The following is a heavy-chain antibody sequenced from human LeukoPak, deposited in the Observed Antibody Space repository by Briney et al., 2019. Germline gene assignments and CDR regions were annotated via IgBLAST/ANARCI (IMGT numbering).Heavy chain of an antibody. CDR3: ARFSSSWLLDY. V-gene: IGHV3-48*03. CDR2: ISSSGSTI. D-gene: IGHD6-13*01. J-gene: IGHJ4*02. Sequence: GGSLRLSCAASGFTFSSYEMNWVRQAPGKGLEWVSYISSSGSTIYYADSVKGRFTISRDNAKSSLYLLMNSLRAEDTAVYYCARFSSSWLLDYWGQGTLVTVSS. CDR1: GFTFSSYE.